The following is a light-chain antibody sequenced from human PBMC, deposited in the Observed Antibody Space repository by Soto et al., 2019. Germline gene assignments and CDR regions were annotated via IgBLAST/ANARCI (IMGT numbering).Light chain of an antibody. Sequence: DIQMTQSPSSLSASVGDRVTITCQASQDIKNYLNWYQQKPGKAPNLLIYDASNLQTGVPSRFSGSGSGTHFTFTISSLQPEDIATDYCQHYDHLPPLSFGGGTKVEIK. CDR3: QHYDHLPPLS. CDR1: QDIKNY. CDR2: DAS. V-gene: IGKV1-33*01. J-gene: IGKJ4*01.